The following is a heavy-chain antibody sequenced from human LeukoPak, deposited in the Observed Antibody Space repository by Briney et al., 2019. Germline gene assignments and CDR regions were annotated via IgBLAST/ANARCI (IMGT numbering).Heavy chain of an antibody. CDR2: ISSSSSTI. CDR3: ARLCSSTSCYGEGAFDY. V-gene: IGHV3-48*01. J-gene: IGHJ4*02. CDR1: GFTVGNNY. D-gene: IGHD2-2*01. Sequence: GGSLRLSCAASGFTVGNNYMNWVRQAPGKGLEWVSYISSSSSTIYYADSVKGRFTISRDNAKNSLYLQMNSLRAEDTAVYYCARLCSSTSCYGEGAFDYWGQGTLVTVSS.